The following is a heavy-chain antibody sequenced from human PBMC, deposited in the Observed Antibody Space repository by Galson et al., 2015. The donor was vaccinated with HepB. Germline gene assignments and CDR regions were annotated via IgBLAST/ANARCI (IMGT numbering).Heavy chain of an antibody. J-gene: IGHJ4*02. CDR3: ATFENYYDSSGYSLFDY. V-gene: IGHV1-69*02. CDR1: GGTFSSYT. Sequence: SVKVSCKASGGTFSSYTISWVRQAPGQGLEWMGRIIPILGIANYAQKFQGRVTITADKSTSTAYMELSSLRSEDTAVYYCATFENYYDSSGYSLFDYWGQGTLVTVSS. D-gene: IGHD3-22*01. CDR2: IIPILGIA.